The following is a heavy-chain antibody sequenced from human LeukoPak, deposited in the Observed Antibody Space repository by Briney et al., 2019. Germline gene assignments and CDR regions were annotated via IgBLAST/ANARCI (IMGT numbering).Heavy chain of an antibody. J-gene: IGHJ3*02. CDR1: GFTFSSYS. CDR3: ARALAMIVAFDI. Sequence: GGSLRLSCAASGFTFSSYSMNWVRQAPGKGLEWVPYISSSSSTIYYADSVKGRFTISRDNAKNSLYLQMNSLRAEDTAVYYCARALAMIVAFDIWGQGTMVTVSS. D-gene: IGHD3-22*01. V-gene: IGHV3-48*01. CDR2: ISSSSSTI.